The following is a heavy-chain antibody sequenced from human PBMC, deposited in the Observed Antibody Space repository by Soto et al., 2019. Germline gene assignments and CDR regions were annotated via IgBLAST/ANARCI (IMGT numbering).Heavy chain of an antibody. D-gene: IGHD6-13*01. Sequence: SVKVSCKASGYTFTSYYMHLVRQAPGQGLEWMGIINPSGGSTSYAQKFQGRVTMTRDTSTSTVYMELSSLRSEDAAVYYCASQRRRYRRGAAGKTRERAHTEVDYWG. V-gene: IGHV1-46*01. CDR3: ASQRRRYRRGAAGKTRERAHTEVDY. CDR1: GYTFTSYY. J-gene: IGHJ4*01. CDR2: INPSGGST.